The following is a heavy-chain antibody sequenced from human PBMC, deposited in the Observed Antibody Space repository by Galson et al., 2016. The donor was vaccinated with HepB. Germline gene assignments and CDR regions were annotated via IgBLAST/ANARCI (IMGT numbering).Heavy chain of an antibody. D-gene: IGHD6-25*01. CDR1: VYTLNDIS. J-gene: IGHJ4*02. V-gene: IGHV1-24*01. CDR2: FDPEVGDT. Sequence: SVKVSCKVSVYTLNDISLHWVRQAPGKGLEWMGGFDPEVGDTIYAQKFRGRVTLTEDTSTDTAYMELSSLRSEDTAVYYCATASALYYFSFWGQGTLGTVSS. CDR3: ATASALYYFSF.